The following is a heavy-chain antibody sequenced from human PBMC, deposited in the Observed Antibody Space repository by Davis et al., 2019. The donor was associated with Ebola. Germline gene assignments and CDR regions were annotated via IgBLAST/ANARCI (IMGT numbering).Heavy chain of an antibody. Sequence: GESLKISCEASGFTFSSYAMSWVRQAPGKGLEWVSAISGSGVTTYYADSVKGRFTISRDNSKNTVYLQMNSLRVEDTAVYYCAKAKHAVYYYYGMDVWGQGTPVTVPS. CDR3: AKAKHAVYYYYGMDV. J-gene: IGHJ6*02. CDR1: GFTFSSYA. V-gene: IGHV3-23*01. CDR2: ISGSGVTT.